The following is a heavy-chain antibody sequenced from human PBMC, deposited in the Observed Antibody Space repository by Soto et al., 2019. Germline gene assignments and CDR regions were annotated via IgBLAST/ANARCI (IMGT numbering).Heavy chain of an antibody. CDR1: RLTFSNFA. J-gene: IGHJ3*01. CDR3: GKDPNGDDLRAFDA. CDR2: ISGNGGGT. V-gene: IGHV3-23*01. Sequence: EVQFLESGGGLVQPGGSLRLSCTASRLTFSNFAVTWVRQAPGKGLEWVASISGNGGGTHYADSLKGRLTTYSDNSKITLCSPINGLGANSSGMFNFGKDPNGDDLRAFDAWGQGTLLTVYS. D-gene: IGHD4-17*01.